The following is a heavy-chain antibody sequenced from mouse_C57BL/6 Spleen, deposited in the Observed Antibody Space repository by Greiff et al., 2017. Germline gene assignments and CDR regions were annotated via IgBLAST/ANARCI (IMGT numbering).Heavy chain of an antibody. CDR1: GFSLTSYG. J-gene: IGHJ4*01. Sequence: VKLMESGPGLVQPSQSLSITCTVSGFSLTSYGVHWVRQPPGKGLEWLGLICSGGSTDYNAAFISRVSISKDNTKSKVFIKMTSQQADDTAIYYCASRYYGSSYGAMDYWGQGTSVTVSS. CDR2: ICSGGST. CDR3: ASRYYGSSYGAMDY. D-gene: IGHD1-1*01. V-gene: IGHV2-4*01.